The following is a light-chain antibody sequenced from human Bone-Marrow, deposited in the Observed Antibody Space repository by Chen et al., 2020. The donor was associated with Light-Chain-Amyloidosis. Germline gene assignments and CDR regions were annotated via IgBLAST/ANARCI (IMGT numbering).Light chain of an antibody. V-gene: IGLV2-14*01. Sequence: QSALTQSASVSGSPGQSITISCTGTSSDVGGDNHVSWYQQHPDKAPKLMIYEVTNRPSWVPDRLSGSKSDNTASLTISGLQTEDEADYFCSSYTITNPLVFGSGTRVNVL. CDR1: SSDVGGDNH. CDR2: EVT. CDR3: SSYTITNPLV. J-gene: IGLJ1*01.